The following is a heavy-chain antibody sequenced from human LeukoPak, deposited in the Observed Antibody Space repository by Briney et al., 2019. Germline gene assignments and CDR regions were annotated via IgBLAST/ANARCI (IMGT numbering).Heavy chain of an antibody. Sequence: SETLSLTCTVSGDSISSGLYYWSWIRQPGGKGLGWIGRIYTSGNTNYNPSLKDRVTIPVDASKNQFSLRLSSVTAADTAVYYCARSKFDSGSSSPTWGQGTLVTASS. V-gene: IGHV4-61*02. CDR3: ARSKFDSGSSSPT. CDR2: IYTSGNT. D-gene: IGHD3-10*01. J-gene: IGHJ5*02. CDR1: GDSISSGLYY.